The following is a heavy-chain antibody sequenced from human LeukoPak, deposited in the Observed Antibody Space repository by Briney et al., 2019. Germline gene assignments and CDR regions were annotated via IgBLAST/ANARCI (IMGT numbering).Heavy chain of an antibody. V-gene: IGHV3-23*01. D-gene: IGHD2/OR15-2a*01. J-gene: IGHJ6*02. CDR1: GFTFSSYA. CDR2: ISGSGGST. Sequence: PGRSLRLSCAASGFTFSSYAMSWVRQAPGKGLEWVSAISGSGGSTYYADSVKGRFTISRDNSKDSLYLQMNSLTTDDTALYYSGTWAFYHSLDVWGLGTTVTVSS. CDR3: GTWAFYHSLDV.